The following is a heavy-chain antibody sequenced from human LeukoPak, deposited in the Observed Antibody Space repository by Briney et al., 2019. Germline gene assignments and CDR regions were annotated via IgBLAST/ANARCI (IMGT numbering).Heavy chain of an antibody. CDR3: ARAYFDNSGYYVGY. V-gene: IGHV3-74*01. Sequence: GGSLRLSCAASGFPFRSYWMHWVRQPPGKGMVWVSSINSDGSSRSYADSVKGRFTISRDNAKNTLYLQMNSLRVEDTAVYYCARAYFDNSGYYVGYWGQGSLVTVS. CDR2: INSDGSSR. CDR1: GFPFRSYW. D-gene: IGHD3-22*01. J-gene: IGHJ4*02.